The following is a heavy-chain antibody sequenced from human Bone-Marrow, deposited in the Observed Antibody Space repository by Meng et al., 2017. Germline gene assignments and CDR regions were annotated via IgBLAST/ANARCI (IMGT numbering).Heavy chain of an antibody. Sequence: GGSLRLSCAASGFTFTSYGISWVRQAPGQGLEWMGWISAYNGNTNYAQKLQGRVTMTTDTSTSTAYMELRSLRSDDTAVYYCARDSLRSGWYRLYYYCYGMDVWGQGTTVTVSS. CDR1: GFTFTSYG. D-gene: IGHD6-19*01. CDR2: ISAYNGNT. J-gene: IGHJ6*02. CDR3: ARDSLRSGWYRLYYYCYGMDV. V-gene: IGHV1-18*01.